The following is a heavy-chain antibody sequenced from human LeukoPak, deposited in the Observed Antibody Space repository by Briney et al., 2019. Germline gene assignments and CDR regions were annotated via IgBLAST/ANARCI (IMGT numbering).Heavy chain of an antibody. Sequence: ASVKVSCKAPGYTFTGYYMHWVRQAPGQGLEWMGWINPNSGGTNYAQKFQGRVTMTGDTSISTAYMELSRLRSDDTAVYYCAREKEDDSSAQGNFDYWGQGTLVTVSS. CDR3: AREKEDDSSAQGNFDY. J-gene: IGHJ4*02. V-gene: IGHV1-2*02. CDR2: INPNSGGT. CDR1: GYTFTGYY. D-gene: IGHD3-22*01.